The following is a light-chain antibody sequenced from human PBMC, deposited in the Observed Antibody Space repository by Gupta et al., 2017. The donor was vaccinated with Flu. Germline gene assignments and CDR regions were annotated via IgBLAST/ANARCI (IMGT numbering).Light chain of an antibody. CDR2: ATS. CDR3: QHDNNWPFT. J-gene: IGKJ3*01. V-gene: IGKV3-15*01. CDR1: QSVGSS. Sequence: ERVLTQSPATLSASPGERVILPCRASQSVGSSLAWYQQRPGQAPRLLIYATSFRATDIPARFSGSGSGTEFTLTINSLQSEDFALYYCQHDNNWPFTFGPGTKVDIK.